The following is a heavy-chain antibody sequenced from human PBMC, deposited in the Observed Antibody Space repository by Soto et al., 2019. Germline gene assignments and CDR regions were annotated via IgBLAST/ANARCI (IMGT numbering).Heavy chain of an antibody. CDR3: ARVSFLAPVTGAEIFDF. Sequence: QVRLVQSGAEVKKPGASVKVSCKASGYSFTSYDMNWVRQAPGQGLEWVGWVNPNSGDTDYAQKFQDRVTMPTDTSIRTAYLKLSSLTSEHTAVYYCARVSFLAPVTGAEIFDFLGQGTMVTVSS. D-gene: IGHD2-21*02. CDR2: VNPNSGDT. CDR1: GYSFTSYD. J-gene: IGHJ3*01. V-gene: IGHV1-8*01.